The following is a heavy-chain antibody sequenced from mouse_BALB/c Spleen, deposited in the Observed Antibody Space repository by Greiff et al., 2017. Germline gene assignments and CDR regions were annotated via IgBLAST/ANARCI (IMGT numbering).Heavy chain of an antibody. CDR3: ANYGSSFYYAMDY. Sequence: QVQLKESGAELMKPGASVKISCKATGYTFSSYWIEWVKQRPGHGLEWIGEILPGSGSTNYNEKFKGKATFTADTSSNTAYMQLSSLTSEDSAVYYCANYGSSFYYAMDYWGQGTSVTVSS. CDR1: GYTFSSYW. D-gene: IGHD1-1*01. CDR2: ILPGSGST. V-gene: IGHV1-9*01. J-gene: IGHJ4*01.